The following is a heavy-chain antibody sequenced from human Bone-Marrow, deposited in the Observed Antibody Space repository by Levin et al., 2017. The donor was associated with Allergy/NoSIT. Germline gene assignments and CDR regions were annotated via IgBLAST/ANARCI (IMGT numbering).Heavy chain of an antibody. CDR3: AKSRLLWFRQSNIDI. Sequence: QAGGSLRLSCAASGFTFNNYAMAWVRQAPGRGLEWVSSISGGGDTTFHADSVKGRFTISRDNSKNTLYLQMSSLRVEDTAVYYCAKSRLLWFRQSNIDIWGQGTMVTVSS. D-gene: IGHD3-10*01. CDR2: ISGGGDTT. V-gene: IGHV3-23*01. J-gene: IGHJ3*02. CDR1: GFTFNNYA.